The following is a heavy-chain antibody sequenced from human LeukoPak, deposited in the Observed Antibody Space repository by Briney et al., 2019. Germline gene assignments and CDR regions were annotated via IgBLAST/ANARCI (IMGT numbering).Heavy chain of an antibody. CDR2: ISSSSSYI. Sequence: PGGSLRLSCAASGFTSSSYSMNWVRQAPGKGLEWVSSISSSSSYIYYADSVKGRFTISRDNAKNSLYLQMNSLRAEDTAVYYCARVRLRKDIVATDYFDYWGQGTLVTVSS. J-gene: IGHJ4*02. CDR3: ARVRLRKDIVATDYFDY. D-gene: IGHD5-12*01. CDR1: GFTSSSYS. V-gene: IGHV3-21*01.